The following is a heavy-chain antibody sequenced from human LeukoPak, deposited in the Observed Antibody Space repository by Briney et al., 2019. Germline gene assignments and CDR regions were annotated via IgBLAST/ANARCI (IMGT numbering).Heavy chain of an antibody. V-gene: IGHV4-59*01. CDR2: IYDSGTT. CDR1: GGSISSYY. CDR3: ATGSGNYYNRAFDY. D-gene: IGHD3-10*01. J-gene: IGHJ4*02. Sequence: PSESLSLTCTVPGGSISSYYWSWIRQPPGKGLGWSGYIYDSGTTYYNPSLKSRVTISVDTSKNQFSLKLSSVTAADRAVYSCATGSGNYYNRAFDYWGQGTLVTVSS.